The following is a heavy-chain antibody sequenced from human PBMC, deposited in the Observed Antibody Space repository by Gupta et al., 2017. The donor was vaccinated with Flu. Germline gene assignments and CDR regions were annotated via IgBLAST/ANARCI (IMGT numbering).Heavy chain of an antibody. D-gene: IGHD4-17*01. CDR3: ARGTDYDYGDYAAY. Sequence: EVQLVESAGGLVKPGGSLRISCAASGFTFSDYPMNWVRQAPGKGLEWVASISSSSSYIYYADSVKGRFTISRDNAKNSLYLQMNSLRAEDTAAYYCARGTDYDYGDYAAYWGQGTLVTVSS. J-gene: IGHJ4*02. CDR1: GFTFSDYP. CDR2: ISSSSSYI. V-gene: IGHV3-21*01.